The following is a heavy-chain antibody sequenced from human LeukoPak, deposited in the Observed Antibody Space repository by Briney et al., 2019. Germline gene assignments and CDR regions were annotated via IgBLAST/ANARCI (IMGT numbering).Heavy chain of an antibody. CDR3: ARAVTFGGVIAIDY. J-gene: IGHJ4*02. V-gene: IGHV1-46*01. CDR1: GYTFTGYY. D-gene: IGHD3-16*02. Sequence: ASVKVSCKASGYTFTGYYMHWVRQAPGQGLEWMGWINPNSGSTSYAQKFQGRVTMTRDTSTSTVYMELSSLRSEDTAVYYCARAVTFGGVIAIDYWGQGTLVTVSS. CDR2: INPNSGST.